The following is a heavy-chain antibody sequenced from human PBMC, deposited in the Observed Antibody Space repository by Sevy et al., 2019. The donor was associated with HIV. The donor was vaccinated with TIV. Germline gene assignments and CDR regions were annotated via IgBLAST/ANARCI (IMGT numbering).Heavy chain of an antibody. CDR1: GFTFSSDG. V-gene: IGHV3-30*18. D-gene: IGHD6-19*01. CDR2: IAYDGSNK. Sequence: AGSLRLSCAASGFTFSSDGMHWVRQAPGKELDWVTVIAYDGSNKYYADSVKGRFTISRDNSKNTLYLQMNSLRVEDTAVYYCAKGAQWLVRDWFDPWGQGTLVTVSS. CDR3: AKGAQWLVRDWFDP. J-gene: IGHJ5*02.